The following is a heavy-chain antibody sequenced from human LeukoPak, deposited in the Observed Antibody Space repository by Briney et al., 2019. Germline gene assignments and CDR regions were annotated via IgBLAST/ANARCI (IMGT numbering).Heavy chain of an antibody. CDR3: ARGHHYYGSGILDY. J-gene: IGHJ4*02. V-gene: IGHV3-21*01. D-gene: IGHD3-10*01. CDR2: ISSSSSYI. Sequence: GGSLRLSCAASGFTFSSYSMNWVRQAPGKGLEWVSSISSSSSYIYYADSVKGRFTISRDNAKNSLYLQMNSLRAEDTAVYYCARGHHYYGSGILDYWGQGTLVTVSS. CDR1: GFTFSSYS.